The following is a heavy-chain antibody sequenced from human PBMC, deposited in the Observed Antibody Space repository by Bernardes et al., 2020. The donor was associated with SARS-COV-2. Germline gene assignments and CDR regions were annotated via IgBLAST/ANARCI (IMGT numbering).Heavy chain of an antibody. Sequence: GGSLRLSCAASGFTFNTYAIHWVRQAPGKGLEWVAFISYDGSNKYYADSVKGRFTISRDNSKNTLYLQMNSLRAEDTAVYYCAKDLWMRMATIQGPFDYWGQGTLVTVSS. J-gene: IGHJ4*02. CDR1: GFTFNTYA. CDR2: ISYDGSNK. CDR3: AKDLWMRMATIQGPFDY. V-gene: IGHV3-30-3*01. D-gene: IGHD5-12*01.